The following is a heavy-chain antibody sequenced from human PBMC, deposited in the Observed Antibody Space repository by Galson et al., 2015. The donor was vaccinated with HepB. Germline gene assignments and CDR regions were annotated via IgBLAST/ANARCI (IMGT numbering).Heavy chain of an antibody. D-gene: IGHD5/OR15-5a*01. CDR1: GFTFSSYG. CDR3: ARDTRGGVSDY. V-gene: IGHV3-33*01. J-gene: IGHJ4*02. CDR2: IWYDESNK. Sequence: SLRLSCAASGFTFSSYGMHWVRQAPGKGLEWVAVIWYDESNKYYADSVKGRFTISRDNSKNTLYLQMNSLRAEDTAVYYCARDTRGGVSDYWGQGTLVTVSS.